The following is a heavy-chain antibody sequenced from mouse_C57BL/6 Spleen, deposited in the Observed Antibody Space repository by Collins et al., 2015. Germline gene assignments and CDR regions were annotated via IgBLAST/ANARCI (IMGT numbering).Heavy chain of an antibody. CDR3: ARPLRRAYYFDY. CDR1: GYTFTSYW. Sequence: QVQLQQPGAELVKPGASVKMSCKASGYTFTSYWITWVKQRPGQGLEWIGDIYPGSGSTNYNEKFKSKATLTVDTSSGTAYMQLSSLTSEDSAVYYCARPLRRAYYFDYWGQGTTLTVSS. CDR2: IYPGSGST. V-gene: IGHV1-55*01. J-gene: IGHJ2*01. D-gene: IGHD1-2*01.